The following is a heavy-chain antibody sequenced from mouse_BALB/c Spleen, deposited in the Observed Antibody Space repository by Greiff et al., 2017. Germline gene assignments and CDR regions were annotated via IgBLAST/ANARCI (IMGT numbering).Heavy chain of an antibody. CDR2: INPGSGGT. D-gene: IGHD3-1*01. CDR1: GYAFTNYL. CDR3: ARRAPHWYFDV. Sequence: QVQLKQSGAELVRPGTSVKVSCKASGYAFTNYLIEWVKQRPGQGLEWIGVINPGSGGTNYNEKFKGKATLTADKSSSTAYMQLSSLTSDDSAVYFCARRAPHWYFDVWGAGTTVTVSS. J-gene: IGHJ1*01. V-gene: IGHV1-54*01.